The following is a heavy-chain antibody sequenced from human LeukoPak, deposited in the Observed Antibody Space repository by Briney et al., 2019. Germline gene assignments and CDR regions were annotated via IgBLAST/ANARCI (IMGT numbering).Heavy chain of an antibody. V-gene: IGHV3-23*01. J-gene: IGHJ4*02. CDR1: GFTFSSYA. D-gene: IGHD6-19*01. CDR2: ISSSGGST. CDR3: SRGRAAVAGFFDY. Sequence: PGGSLRLSCSASGFTFSSYAMSWVRQAPGKGLEWVSAISSSGGSTYYADSVKGRFTISRDNSKNTLYLQMNSLRAEDTAVYYCSRGRAAVAGFFDYGGQGTLVTVSS.